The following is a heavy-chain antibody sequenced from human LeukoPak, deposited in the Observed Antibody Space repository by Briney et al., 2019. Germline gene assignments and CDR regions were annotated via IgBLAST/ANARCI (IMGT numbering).Heavy chain of an antibody. Sequence: SETLSLTCTVSGGSISSGDYYWSWIRQPPGKGLEWIGYIYYSGSTYYNPSLKSRVTISVDTSKNQFSLKLSSVTAADTALYSCAGFWSGPPPQRGYWGQGTLVTVSS. D-gene: IGHD3-3*01. CDR2: IYYSGST. CDR3: AGFWSGPPPQRGY. J-gene: IGHJ4*02. CDR1: GGSISSGDYY. V-gene: IGHV4-30-4*08.